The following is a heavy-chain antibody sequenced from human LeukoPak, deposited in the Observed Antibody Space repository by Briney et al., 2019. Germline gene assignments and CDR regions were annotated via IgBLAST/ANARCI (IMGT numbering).Heavy chain of an antibody. J-gene: IGHJ4*02. V-gene: IGHV3-23*01. CDR3: AKKTGRVVVAATPLSFDY. CDR2: ISGSGGST. D-gene: IGHD2-15*01. CDR1: GFTFSSYA. Sequence: PGGSLRLSCAASGFTFSSYAMSWVRQAPGKGLEWVSAISGSGGSTYYADSVKGRFTISRDNSKNTLYLQMNSLRAEDTAVYYCAKKTGRVVVAATPLSFDYWGQGTLVTVSS.